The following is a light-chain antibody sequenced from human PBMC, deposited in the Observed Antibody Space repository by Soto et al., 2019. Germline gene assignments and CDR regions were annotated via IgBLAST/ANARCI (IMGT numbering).Light chain of an antibody. CDR1: QNVLYSSNKNY. CDR3: QQYYSTPWT. V-gene: IGKV4-1*01. CDR2: WAS. J-gene: IGKJ1*01. Sequence: DIVMTQSPDSLAVSLGERATINCTSSQNVLYSSNKNYLAWFQQTPGQPPKLLIYWASTRESGVPDRFSGSGSGTDFTLTISSLQAEDVAVYYCQQYYSTPWTFGQGTKVEIK.